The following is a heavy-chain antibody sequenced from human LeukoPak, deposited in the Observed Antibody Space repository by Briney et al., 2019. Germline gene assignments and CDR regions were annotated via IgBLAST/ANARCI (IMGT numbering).Heavy chain of an antibody. D-gene: IGHD6-19*01. J-gene: IGHJ4*02. CDR3: ARETITVAGTYLDY. V-gene: IGHV4-30-4*01. CDR2: IYYSGNT. CDR1: GGSISSGDYY. Sequence: PSETLSLTCTVSGGSISSGDYYWSWIRQPLGKGLEWIGYIYYSGNTYYNPSLKSRVTISVDTSKNQFSLKLSSVTAADTAMYYCARETITVAGTYLDYWGQGTLVTVSS.